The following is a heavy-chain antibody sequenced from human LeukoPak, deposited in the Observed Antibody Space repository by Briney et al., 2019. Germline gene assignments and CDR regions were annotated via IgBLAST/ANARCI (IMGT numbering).Heavy chain of an antibody. Sequence: GGSLRLSCAASGFTFDDYAMSWVRQAPGKGLEWVSGINWHGGSTDYAGSVKGRFTISRDNGKNSLYLQMNSLRAEDTALYYCARDRGTAAHWYFDLWGRGTLVTVSS. J-gene: IGHJ2*01. D-gene: IGHD2-21*02. CDR2: INWHGGST. CDR1: GFTFDDYA. V-gene: IGHV3-20*04. CDR3: ARDRGTAAHWYFDL.